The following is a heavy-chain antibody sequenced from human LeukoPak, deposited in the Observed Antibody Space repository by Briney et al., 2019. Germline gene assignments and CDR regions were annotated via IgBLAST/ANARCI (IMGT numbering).Heavy chain of an antibody. CDR1: GFTFSTYC. J-gene: IGHJ6*03. V-gene: IGHV3-7*01. CDR2: IMEDGSEI. D-gene: IGHD2-15*01. Sequence: GGSLRLSCAASGFTFSTYCMSWVRQAPGKGLGWVAHIMEDGSEIYYVDSVKGRFTISRDNAKNSLYLQMNSLRAEDTAVYYCARCSNNYYYYMDVWGKGTTVTVSS. CDR3: ARCSNNYYYYMDV.